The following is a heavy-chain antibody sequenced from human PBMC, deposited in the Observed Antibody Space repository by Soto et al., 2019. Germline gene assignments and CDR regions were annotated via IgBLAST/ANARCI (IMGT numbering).Heavy chain of an antibody. V-gene: IGHV1-69*13. CDR2: IIPIFGTA. J-gene: IGHJ6*02. CDR1: GGTFSSYA. Sequence: SVKVSCKASGGTFSSYAISWVRQAPGQGLEWMRGIIPIFGTANYAQKFQGRVTITADESTSTAYMELSSLRSEDTAVYYCARDHQSYYYGMDVWGQGTTVTVSS. CDR3: ARDHQSYYYGMDV.